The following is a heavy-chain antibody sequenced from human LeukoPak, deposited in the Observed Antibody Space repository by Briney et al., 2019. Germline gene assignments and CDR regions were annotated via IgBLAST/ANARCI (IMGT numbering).Heavy chain of an antibody. D-gene: IGHD2-2*02. CDR2: IKTDGRTT. J-gene: IGHJ5*02. CDR3: ARLSCSSGSCYTANRFDP. V-gene: IGHV3-74*01. CDR1: GFTFSSYW. Sequence: GGCLRLSCAASGFTFSSYWMHWVRHAPGEGLVWVSRIKTDGRTTSYADSVRDPFTTSRDNAKNSLYLQLNSLRAKDTALYHCARLSCSSGSCYTANRFDPWGQGTLVTVSS.